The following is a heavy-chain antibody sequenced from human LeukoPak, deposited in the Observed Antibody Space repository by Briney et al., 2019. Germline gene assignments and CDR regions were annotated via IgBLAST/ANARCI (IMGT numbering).Heavy chain of an antibody. D-gene: IGHD3-10*01. Sequence: GESLKISCVGSGFSFTTYWIAWVRQMPGKGLEWMGIIYPGDSDTRYSPSFQGQVTISADKSISTAYLQWSSLKASDTAMYYCARRFGPADSGEGYFQHWGQGTLVTVSS. J-gene: IGHJ1*01. V-gene: IGHV5-51*01. CDR2: IYPGDSDT. CDR3: ARRFGPADSGEGYFQH. CDR1: GFSFTTYW.